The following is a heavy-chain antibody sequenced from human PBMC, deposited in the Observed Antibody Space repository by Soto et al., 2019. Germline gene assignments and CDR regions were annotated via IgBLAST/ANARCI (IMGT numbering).Heavy chain of an antibody. Sequence: EVQLVESGGGLVQPGGSLRLSCAASGFTFSSYWMSWVRQAPGKGLEWVANIKQDGSEKYYVDSVKGRFTISRDNAKNSLYLQMNSLRAEDTAVYYCARFVTGTTYYYSYMDVWGKGTTVTVSS. V-gene: IGHV3-7*01. CDR2: IKQDGSEK. D-gene: IGHD1-1*01. CDR1: GFTFSSYW. CDR3: ARFVTGTTYYYSYMDV. J-gene: IGHJ6*03.